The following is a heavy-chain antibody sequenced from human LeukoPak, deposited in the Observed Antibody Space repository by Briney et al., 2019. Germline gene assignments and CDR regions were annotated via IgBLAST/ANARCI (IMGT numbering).Heavy chain of an antibody. CDR2: INHSGST. J-gene: IGHJ4*02. Sequence: SETLSLTCAVYGGSFSGYYWSWSRQPPGKGLEWIGEINHSGSTNNNPSLKSRVTISVDTSKNQFSLKLSSVTAADTAVYYCARGTGTTMGIDYWGQGTLVAVSS. D-gene: IGHD1-1*01. CDR1: GGSFSGYY. CDR3: ARGTGTTMGIDY. V-gene: IGHV4-34*01.